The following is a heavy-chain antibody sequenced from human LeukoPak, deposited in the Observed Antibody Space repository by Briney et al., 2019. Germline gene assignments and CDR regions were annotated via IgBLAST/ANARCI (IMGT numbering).Heavy chain of an antibody. J-gene: IGHJ4*02. Sequence: GGSLRLSCAASGCTFSDYYMSWIRQAPGKGLEWVSYISSSGSTIYYADSVKGRFTISRDNAKNSLYLQMNSLRAEDTAVYYCARDRYDFWSGYYIFDYWGQGTLVTVSS. V-gene: IGHV3-11*01. CDR3: ARDRYDFWSGYYIFDY. D-gene: IGHD3-3*01. CDR1: GCTFSDYY. CDR2: ISSSGSTI.